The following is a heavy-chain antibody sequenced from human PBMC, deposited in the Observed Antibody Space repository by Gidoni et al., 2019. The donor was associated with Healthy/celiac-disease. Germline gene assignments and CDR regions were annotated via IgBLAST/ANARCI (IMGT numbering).Heavy chain of an antibody. J-gene: IGHJ4*02. CDR2: IIPILGIA. CDR1: GGTFSSYA. D-gene: IGHD3-22*01. CDR3: ARHHDSRDYYFDY. Sequence: QVQLVQSGAEVKTPGSSVKVSCKASGGTFSSYAISWVRQAPGQGLEWMGRIIPILGIANYEQKFQGRVTMTADKSTSTAYMELSSLRSEDTAVYYCARHHDSRDYYFDYWGQGTLVTVSS. V-gene: IGHV1-69*04.